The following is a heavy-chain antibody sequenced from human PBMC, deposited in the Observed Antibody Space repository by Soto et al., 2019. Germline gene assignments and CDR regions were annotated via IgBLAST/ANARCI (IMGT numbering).Heavy chain of an antibody. D-gene: IGHD5-12*01. Sequence: QIQLVQSGGEVKKPGASVKVSCKASGYIFTRYGLTWVRQAPGQGLEWVGWISAKNGNTNSGQKFQGRVTMTTDTSTSTGYMELRSLRSDDTAVYYCAREVDIGTHPTGDWFDSWGQGTLFTVSS. CDR3: AREVDIGTHPTGDWFDS. J-gene: IGHJ5*01. CDR2: ISAKNGNT. V-gene: IGHV1-18*01. CDR1: GYIFTRYG.